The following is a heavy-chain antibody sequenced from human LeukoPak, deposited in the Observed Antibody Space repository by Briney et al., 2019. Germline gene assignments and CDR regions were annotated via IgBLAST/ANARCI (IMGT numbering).Heavy chain of an antibody. V-gene: IGHV5-10-1*01. CDR1: GYSFTSYW. CDR2: IDPSDSYT. Sequence: GESLKISCKGSGYSFTSYWISWVRQMPGKGLEWMGRIDPSDSYTNYSPSFQGHVTISADKSISTAYLQWSSLKAPDTAMYYCARRYCSSTSCYLDWFDPWGQGTLVTVSS. CDR3: ARRYCSSTSCYLDWFDP. J-gene: IGHJ5*02. D-gene: IGHD2-2*01.